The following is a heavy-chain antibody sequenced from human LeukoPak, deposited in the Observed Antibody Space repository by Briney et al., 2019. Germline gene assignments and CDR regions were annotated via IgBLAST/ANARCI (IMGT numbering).Heavy chain of an antibody. D-gene: IGHD2-2*01. Sequence: PGGSLRLSCAASGFTFSSYGMHWVRQAPGKGLEWVAVIWYDGNNKYYADSVKGRFTISRDNSKNTLYLQMNSLRAEDTAVYYCARDRSCSSTSCYTEPYYYYGMDVWGQGTTVTVSS. CDR3: ARDRSCSSTSCYTEPYYYYGMDV. CDR1: GFTFSSYG. J-gene: IGHJ6*02. CDR2: IWYDGNNK. V-gene: IGHV3-33*01.